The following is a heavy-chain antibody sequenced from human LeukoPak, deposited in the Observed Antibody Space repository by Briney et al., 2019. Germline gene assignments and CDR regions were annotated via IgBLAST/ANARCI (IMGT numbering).Heavy chain of an antibody. CDR3: ARLYCSGANCYPIYGDPFDY. Sequence: ASVKVSCKASGYTFATYGISWFRQAPGQGREWMGWISGYNGNTNHAQKFQGRVTMTTDTSTSTAYMELRSLRSDDTAVYYCARLYCSGANCYPIYGDPFDYWGQGTLVTVSS. CDR2: ISGYNGNT. CDR1: GYTFATYG. J-gene: IGHJ4*02. D-gene: IGHD2-15*01. V-gene: IGHV1-18*01.